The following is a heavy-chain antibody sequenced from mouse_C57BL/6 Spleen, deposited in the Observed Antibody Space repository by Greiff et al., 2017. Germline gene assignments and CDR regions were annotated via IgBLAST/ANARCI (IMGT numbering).Heavy chain of an antibody. CDR1: GYSFTSYY. V-gene: IGHV1-66*01. J-gene: IGHJ3*01. CDR2: IYPGSGNT. D-gene: IGHD1-2*01. Sequence: QVHVKQSGPELVKPGASVKISCKASGYSFTSYYIHWVKQRPGQGLEWIGWIYPGSGNTKYNEKFKGKATLTADTSSSTAYMQLSSLTSEDSAVYYCAGLRPWFAYWGQGTLVTVSA. CDR3: AGLRPWFAY.